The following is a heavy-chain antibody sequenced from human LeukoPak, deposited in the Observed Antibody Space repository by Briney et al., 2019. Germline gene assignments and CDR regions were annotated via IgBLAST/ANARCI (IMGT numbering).Heavy chain of an antibody. V-gene: IGHV3-43*02. D-gene: IGHD4-23*01. CDR2: VSADGTRT. J-gene: IGHJ6*02. CDR1: GFTFDNYA. CDR3: AKDHDYGGNSRYGMDV. Sequence: GGSLRLSCAPSGFTFDNYAMHWVRQAPGKGLEWVSLVSADGTRTSYADSVKGRFTISRDNSKNSLYLQMNSLRTEDTALYYCAKDHDYGGNSRYGMDVWGQGTTVTVSS.